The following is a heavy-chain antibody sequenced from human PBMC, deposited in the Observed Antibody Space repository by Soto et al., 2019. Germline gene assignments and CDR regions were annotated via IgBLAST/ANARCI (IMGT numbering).Heavy chain of an antibody. CDR2: INPSGGST. D-gene: IGHD2-2*01. CDR3: ARGNREDIVLVPAALLLPY. Sequence: GASVKVSCKASGYTFTSYYMHWVRQAPGQGLEWMGIINPSGGSTSYAQKFQGRVTMTRDTSTSTVYMELSSLRSEDTAVYYCARGNREDIVLVPAALLLPYWGQGTLVTVSS. V-gene: IGHV1-46*01. J-gene: IGHJ4*02. CDR1: GYTFTSYY.